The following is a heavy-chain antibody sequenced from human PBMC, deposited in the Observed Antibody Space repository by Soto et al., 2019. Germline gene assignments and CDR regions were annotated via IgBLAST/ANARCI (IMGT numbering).Heavy chain of an antibody. V-gene: IGHV1-18*01. D-gene: IGHD2-21*02. CDR3: AREGALLFGGNSDYYSTMDV. CDR2: ISAYNGNT. CDR1: GYTFTTYG. J-gene: IGHJ6*02. Sequence: ASVKVSCKASGYTFTTYGISWVRQAPGQGLEWMGWISAYNGNTSYAQKLQGRVTMTTDTSTSTAYMELRSLRSAADTAFYYCAREGALLFGGNSDYYSTMDVWGQGTTVTVSS.